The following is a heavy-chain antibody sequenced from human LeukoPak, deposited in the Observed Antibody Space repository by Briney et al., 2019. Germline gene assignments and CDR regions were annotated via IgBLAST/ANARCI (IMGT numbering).Heavy chain of an antibody. CDR1: GFTVSSNY. CDR3: ARDSEAYYYDSSGYSH. D-gene: IGHD3-22*01. CDR2: IYSGGST. J-gene: IGHJ4*02. V-gene: IGHV3-53*01. Sequence: GGSLRLSCAASGFTVSSNYMSWVRQAPGKGLEWVSVIYSGGSTYYADSVKGRFTISRDNAKNSLYLQMNSLRAEDTAVYYCARDSEAYYYDSSGYSHWGQGTLVTVSS.